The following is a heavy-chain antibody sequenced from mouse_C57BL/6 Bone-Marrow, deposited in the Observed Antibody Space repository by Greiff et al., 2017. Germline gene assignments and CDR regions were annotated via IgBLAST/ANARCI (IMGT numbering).Heavy chain of an antibody. CDR1: GYAFSSSW. V-gene: IGHV1-82*01. Sequence: VQRVESGPELVKPGASVKISCKASGYAFSSSWMNWVKQRPGKGLEWIGRIYPGDGDTNYNGKFKGKATLTADKSSSTAYMLLSSLTSEYSAVYFWASIWSFAYGGQGTLVTVSA. CDR3: ASIWSFAY. CDR2: IYPGDGDT. J-gene: IGHJ3*01. D-gene: IGHD1-1*02.